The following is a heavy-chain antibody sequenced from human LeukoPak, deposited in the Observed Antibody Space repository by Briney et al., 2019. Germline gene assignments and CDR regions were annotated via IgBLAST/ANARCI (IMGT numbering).Heavy chain of an antibody. D-gene: IGHD3-22*01. CDR3: ARVTYYYDNSGYRGYYYYYYMDV. CDR1: GGSISSYY. Sequence: PSETLSLTCTVSGGSISSYYWSWIRQPPGKGLEWIGYIYYSGSTNYNPSLKSRVTISVDTSKNQFSLKLSSVTAADTAVYYCARVTYYYDNSGYRGYYYYYYMDVWGKGTTVTVSS. J-gene: IGHJ6*03. V-gene: IGHV4-59*01. CDR2: IYYSGST.